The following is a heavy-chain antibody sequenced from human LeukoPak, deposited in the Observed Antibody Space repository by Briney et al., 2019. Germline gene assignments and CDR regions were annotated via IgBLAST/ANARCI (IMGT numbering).Heavy chain of an antibody. V-gene: IGHV1-24*01. Sequence: ASVKVSCKVSGYTLTELSMHWVRQAPGKGLEWMGGFDPEDGGTIYAQKFQGRVTMTEDTSTDTAYMELSSLRSEDTAVYYCAVVVGATTAFDYWGQGTLVTVSS. CDR1: GYTLTELS. CDR3: AVVVGATTAFDY. J-gene: IGHJ4*02. CDR2: FDPEDGGT. D-gene: IGHD1-26*01.